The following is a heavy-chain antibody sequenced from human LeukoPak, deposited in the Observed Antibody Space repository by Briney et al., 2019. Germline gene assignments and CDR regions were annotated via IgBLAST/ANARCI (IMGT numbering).Heavy chain of an antibody. V-gene: IGHV3-7*01. CDR3: ARTTVTTGRTNWFDP. CDR1: GFTFSHAW. CDR2: INQDGSDQ. D-gene: IGHD4-17*01. J-gene: IGHJ5*02. Sequence: PGGSLRLSCAVSGFTFSHAWMSWVRQAPGKGLEWLANINQDGSDQYYVDSVKGRFTISRDNAKNSLYLQMNSLRAEDTAFYYCARTTVTTGRTNWFDPWGQGTLVTVSS.